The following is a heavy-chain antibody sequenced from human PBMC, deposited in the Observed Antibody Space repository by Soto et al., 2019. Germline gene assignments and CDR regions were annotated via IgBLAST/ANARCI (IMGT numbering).Heavy chain of an antibody. J-gene: IGHJ5*02. CDR2: ISSNSAYI. Sequence: GGSLRLSFSASGFTFRRCTMNWVRQAGGKGLEWVSTISSNSAYIYYTDALRGRFTISRDNAKNSLHLQMNSLRAEDTAVYYCTRDASRDSSARGWFDPWGPGTLVTVSS. D-gene: IGHD6-13*01. CDR1: GFTFRRCT. V-gene: IGHV3-21*01. CDR3: TRDASRDSSARGWFDP.